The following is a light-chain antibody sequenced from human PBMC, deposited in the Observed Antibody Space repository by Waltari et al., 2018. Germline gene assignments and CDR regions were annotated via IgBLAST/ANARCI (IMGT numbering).Light chain of an antibody. CDR1: QSVSRT. J-gene: IGKJ1*01. V-gene: IGKV3-20*01. CDR2: DAS. Sequence: EIVLTQSPGTLSLSPGERATLSCRASQSVSRTLAWYQQKPGQAPRLLIYDASSRATGIPDRVSSGGSGTDFRLTISRLEPEDFAVYYCQKYGTLPATFGRGTKVEIK. CDR3: QKYGTLPAT.